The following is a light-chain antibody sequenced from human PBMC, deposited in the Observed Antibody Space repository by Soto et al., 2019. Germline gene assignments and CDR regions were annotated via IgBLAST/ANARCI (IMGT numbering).Light chain of an antibody. V-gene: IGLV2-23*01. Sequence: QSALTQPASVSGSPGQSITSSCTGTSSDVGNYNLVSWYQQHPGKAPKLMMYEGTERPSGVSNRFSGSKSGNTASLTISGLQAEDEADYYCCSYAGGGTYVFGTGTKLTVL. CDR2: EGT. CDR3: CSYAGGGTYV. CDR1: SSDVGNYNL. J-gene: IGLJ1*01.